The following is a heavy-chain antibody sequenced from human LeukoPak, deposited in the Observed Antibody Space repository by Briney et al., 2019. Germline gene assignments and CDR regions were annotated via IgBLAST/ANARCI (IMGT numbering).Heavy chain of an antibody. D-gene: IGHD2-2*01. V-gene: IGHV3-21*01. CDR3: ARGPALYCTSSSRLDGVD. CDR1: GVTFSDYA. Sequence: GGSLRLSCAASGVTFSDYAMNWVRQAPGKGLEWVSSINSGGGYISYADSVKGRFTVSRDNAKDSLFLQMRSLRDEDTAVYYCARGPALYCTSSSRLDGVDWGQGTLVSVSS. J-gene: IGHJ4*02. CDR2: INSGGGYI.